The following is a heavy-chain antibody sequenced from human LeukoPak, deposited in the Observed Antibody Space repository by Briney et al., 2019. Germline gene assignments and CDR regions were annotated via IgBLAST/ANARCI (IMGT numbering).Heavy chain of an antibody. Sequence: GGSLRLSCAASGFTFSSYAMSWVRQAPGKGLEWVSPISGSGSSTYYADSVKGRFTISRDNSKNTLYLQMNSLRAEDTAVYYCAKGVAVAIPYYFVYWGQGTLVTVSS. CDR2: ISGSGSST. CDR3: AKGVAVAIPYYFVY. V-gene: IGHV3-23*01. D-gene: IGHD6-19*01. J-gene: IGHJ4*02. CDR1: GFTFSSYA.